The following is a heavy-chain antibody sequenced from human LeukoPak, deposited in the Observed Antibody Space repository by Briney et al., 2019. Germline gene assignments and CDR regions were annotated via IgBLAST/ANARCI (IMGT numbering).Heavy chain of an antibody. CDR2: INPNSGGT. V-gene: IGHV1-2*02. CDR3: AAAIVVVTADAFDI. Sequence: ASVKVSCKASGYTFTGYYMHWVRQAPGQGLEWMGWINPNSGGTNYGQKFQGRVTMTRDTSISTGYMELSRLRSYDTAVYYCAAAIVVVTADAFDIWGQGTMVTVSS. CDR1: GYTFTGYY. J-gene: IGHJ3*02. D-gene: IGHD3-22*01.